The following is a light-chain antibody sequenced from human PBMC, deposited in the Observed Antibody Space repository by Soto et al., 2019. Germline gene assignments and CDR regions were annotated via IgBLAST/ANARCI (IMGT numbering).Light chain of an antibody. CDR2: GAS. CDR1: QNVYINS. CDR3: QQYGYSPLT. V-gene: IGKV3-20*01. J-gene: IGKJ3*01. Sequence: EVVLTQSPGTLSLSPGERATLSCRASQNVYINSLAWYQQKPGQPPRLLIYGASTRAAAIPDRFSGSGSGADFALSIDRLGPEDFAIYYCQQYGYSPLTFGPGTRVD.